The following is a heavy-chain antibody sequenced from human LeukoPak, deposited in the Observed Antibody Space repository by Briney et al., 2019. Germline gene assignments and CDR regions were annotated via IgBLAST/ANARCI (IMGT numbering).Heavy chain of an antibody. J-gene: IGHJ6*02. CDR3: ARGARKWFGEPRGMDV. CDR1: GFTFSSYA. D-gene: IGHD3-10*01. Sequence: GGSLRLSCAASGFTFSSYAMHWVRQAPGKGLEWVAVIYSGGSTYYADSVKGRFTISRDNSKNTLYLQMNSLRAEDTAVYYCARGARKWFGEPRGMDVWGQGTTVTVSS. V-gene: IGHV3-66*01. CDR2: IYSGGST.